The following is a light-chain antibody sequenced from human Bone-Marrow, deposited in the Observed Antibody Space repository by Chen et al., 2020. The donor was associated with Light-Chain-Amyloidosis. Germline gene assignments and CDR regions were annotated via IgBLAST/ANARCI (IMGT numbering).Light chain of an antibody. CDR3: QQYGTSPLT. CDR1: QTISSNY. J-gene: IGKJ4*01. V-gene: IGKV3-20*01. Sequence: EIVLTQSPGTLSLSPGEGANLSCRASQTISSNYLTWYQQKFGQAPRLLSYGSSSRATGITDRLTGSGSGTDFTLTINRLEPEDLAMYYCQQYGTSPLTFGGGTKVETK. CDR2: GSS.